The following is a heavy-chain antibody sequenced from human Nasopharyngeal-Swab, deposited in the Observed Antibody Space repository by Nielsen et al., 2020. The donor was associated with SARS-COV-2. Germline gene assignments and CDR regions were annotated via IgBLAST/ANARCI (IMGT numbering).Heavy chain of an antibody. J-gene: IGHJ3*02. Sequence: GGSLRLSCAASGFTFSSYDMHWVRQATGKGLEWVSAIATAGDTYYPGSVKGRFTISRENAKNSLYLQMNSLRAGDTAVYYCARANLGYYYGSGSYAFDIWGQGTMVTVSS. D-gene: IGHD3-10*01. CDR3: ARANLGYYYGSGSYAFDI. CDR1: GFTFSSYD. V-gene: IGHV3-13*01. CDR2: IATAGDT.